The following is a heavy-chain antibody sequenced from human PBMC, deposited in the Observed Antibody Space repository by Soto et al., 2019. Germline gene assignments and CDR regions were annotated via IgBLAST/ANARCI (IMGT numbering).Heavy chain of an antibody. V-gene: IGHV3-21*01. CDR3: ARGARCSSTNCFGAGAFDI. D-gene: IGHD2-2*01. CDR1: GFTFSSDS. CDR2: ISSSGSYI. J-gene: IGHJ3*02. Sequence: EVQLVASGGGLVKPGGSQRLSCADSGFTFSSDSMNWVRQAPGKGLEWVSSISSSGSYIYYADSVKGLFTISRDNAKNSLYMQMNSLRAEDTALYYCARGARCSSTNCFGAGAFDIWGQGTMVTGSS.